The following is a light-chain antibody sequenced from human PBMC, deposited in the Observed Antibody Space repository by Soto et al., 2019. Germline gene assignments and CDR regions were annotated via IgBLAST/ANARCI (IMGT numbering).Light chain of an antibody. Sequence: QSVLTQPPSASGSPGQSGTIFCTGTSSDVGGYNYVSWYQQHPGKAPKLMIYEVSKRPSGVPDRFSGSKSGNTASLTVSGLQAEDEADYYCSSYAGSNNVFGTGTKVTVL. V-gene: IGLV2-8*01. J-gene: IGLJ1*01. CDR3: SSYAGSNNV. CDR2: EVS. CDR1: SSDVGGYNY.